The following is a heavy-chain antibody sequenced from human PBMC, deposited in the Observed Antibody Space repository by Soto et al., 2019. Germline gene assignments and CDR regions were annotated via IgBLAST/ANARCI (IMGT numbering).Heavy chain of an antibody. D-gene: IGHD3-10*01. Sequence: SETLSLTCAVYGGSFSGYYWSWIRQPPGKGLEWIGEINHSGSTNYNPSLKSRVTISVDTSKNQFSLKLTSVTAADTAVYYCARHGSRVVDYWGQGTLVTVSS. CDR2: INHSGST. CDR3: ARHGSRVVDY. J-gene: IGHJ4*02. V-gene: IGHV4-34*01. CDR1: GGSFSGYY.